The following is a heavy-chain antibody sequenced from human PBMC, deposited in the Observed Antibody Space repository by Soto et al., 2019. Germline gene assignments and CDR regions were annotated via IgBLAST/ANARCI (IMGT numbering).Heavy chain of an antibody. J-gene: IGHJ4*02. CDR2: IKNKANSYTT. CDR1: GFTFSDHY. CDR3: TRARLGSSRSSDS. Sequence: EVQLVASGGGLVQPEGSLSLSCAASGFTFSDHYMDWVRQAPGKGLEWVGRIKNKANSYTTEYAAPVKGRLTISTDDSKNAVFLPMNRLKTADTAVYYCTRARLGSSRSSDSWGQGILVTVSS. V-gene: IGHV3-72*01. D-gene: IGHD6-19*01.